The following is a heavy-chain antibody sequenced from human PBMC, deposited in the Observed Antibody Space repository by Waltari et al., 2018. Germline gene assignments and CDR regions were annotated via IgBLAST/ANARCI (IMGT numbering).Heavy chain of an antibody. CDR2: AYFSGTT. CDR1: NGSINNFY. CDR3: ARGGLRYYDSGSQPYNWFGP. Sequence: QVQLQESGPGLVKPSETLSLTCTVSNGSINNFYWSWIRQPPGKGLEWIGYAYFSGTTTYNPSLTSRVTISVDTSKNQFSLKLTSVTAADTATYYCARGGLRYYDSGSQPYNWFGPWGQGIMVSVSS. D-gene: IGHD3-10*01. V-gene: IGHV4-59*01. J-gene: IGHJ5*02.